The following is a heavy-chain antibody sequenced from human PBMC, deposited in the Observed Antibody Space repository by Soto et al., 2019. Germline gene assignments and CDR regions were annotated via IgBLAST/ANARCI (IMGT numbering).Heavy chain of an antibody. V-gene: IGHV3-23*01. J-gene: IGHJ4*02. CDR3: ARESMWAPDY. CDR1: GFTFSSYA. Sequence: EVQLLESGGGLVQPGGSLRLSCAASGFTFSSYAMSWVRQAPGKGLEWVSAISGSGGSTYYADSVKGRFTISRDNSKNTQYLEMNSLRAEDAAVYYCARESMWAPDYWGQGTLVAVSS. D-gene: IGHD1-26*01. CDR2: ISGSGGST.